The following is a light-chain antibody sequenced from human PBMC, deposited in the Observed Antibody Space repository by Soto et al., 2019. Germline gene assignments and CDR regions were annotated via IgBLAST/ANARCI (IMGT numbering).Light chain of an antibody. J-gene: IGLJ3*02. V-gene: IGLV1-40*01. CDR1: SSNIGAGYD. CDR3: QSYDSSLSGWV. CDR2: GNS. Sequence: QSVLTQPPSVSGAPGQRVTISCTGGSSNIGAGYDVHWYQQLPGTAPKLLIYGNSNRPSGVPDRFSGSKSGTSASLAITGLQADDEADYYCQSYDSSLSGWVFGGGTKRTVL.